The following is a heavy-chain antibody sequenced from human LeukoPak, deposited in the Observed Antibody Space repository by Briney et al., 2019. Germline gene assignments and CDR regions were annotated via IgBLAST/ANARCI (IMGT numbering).Heavy chain of an antibody. V-gene: IGHV3-53*01. CDR2: VYSGGGT. CDR1: GFTVSSNY. D-gene: IGHD7-27*01. CDR3: ASSDNWGPPTH. J-gene: IGHJ4*02. Sequence: GGSLRLSCAASGFTVSSNYMSWVRQAPGKGLEWVSLVYSGGGTYYADSVKGRFTISRDNSKNTLFLRMNSLRAEDTAVYYCASSDNWGPPTHWGQGTLVTVSS.